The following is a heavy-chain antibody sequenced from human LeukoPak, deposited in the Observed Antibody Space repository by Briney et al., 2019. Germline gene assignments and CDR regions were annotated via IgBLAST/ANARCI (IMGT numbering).Heavy chain of an antibody. CDR2: ISSSSSTI. Sequence: GRSLRLSCAASGFTFSSYSMNWVRQAPGKGLEWVSYISSSSSTIYYADSVKGRFTISRDNAKNSLYLQMNSLRAEDTAVYYCARTEYDSSGYGLEYFDYWGQGTLVTVSS. V-gene: IGHV3-48*01. D-gene: IGHD3-22*01. J-gene: IGHJ4*02. CDR3: ARTEYDSSGYGLEYFDY. CDR1: GFTFSSYS.